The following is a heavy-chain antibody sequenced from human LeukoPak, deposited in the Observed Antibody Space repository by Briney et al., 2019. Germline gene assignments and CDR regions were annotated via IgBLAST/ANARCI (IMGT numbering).Heavy chain of an antibody. CDR3: ARMNLVEVNTVFDY. D-gene: IGHD3-22*01. J-gene: IGHJ4*02. CDR1: GYSISSGYY. CDR2: IYHSGST. V-gene: IGHV4-38-2*01. Sequence: SETLSLTCAVSGYSISSGYYWGWIRQPPGKGLEWIGSIYHSGSTYNNPSLKSRVTISVDTSKNQFSLKLSSVTAADTAVYYCARMNLVEVNTVFDYWGQGTLVTVSS.